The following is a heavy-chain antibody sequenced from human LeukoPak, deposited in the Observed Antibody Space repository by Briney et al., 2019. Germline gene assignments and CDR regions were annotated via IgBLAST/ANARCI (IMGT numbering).Heavy chain of an antibody. CDR1: GFTVSSND. V-gene: IGHV3-53*01. CDR3: ARDVDFAFDY. CDR2: LYGGGNT. J-gene: IGHJ4*02. D-gene: IGHD3-9*01. Sequence: PGGSLRLSCAASGFTVSSNDMSWVRQAPGKGLEWVSILYGGGNTYYADSVKGRFTISRDNSKNTLYLQMNSLRAEDTAVYYCARDVDFAFDYWGQGALVTVSS.